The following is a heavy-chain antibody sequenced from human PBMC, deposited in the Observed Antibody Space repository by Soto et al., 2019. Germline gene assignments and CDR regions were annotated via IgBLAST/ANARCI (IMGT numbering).Heavy chain of an antibody. Sequence: QVQLVQSGAEVKKPGASVKVSCKASGYTFTSYGISWVRQAPRQGLEWMGWISAYNGNTNYPQKLQGRVTMTTDPSKSTAFMEVRSLRSDDAAVYYCARSSGTSFIWFDPWGQGTLVTVSS. CDR1: GYTFTSYG. D-gene: IGHD1-26*01. V-gene: IGHV1-18*01. CDR3: ARSSGTSFIWFDP. J-gene: IGHJ5*02. CDR2: ISAYNGNT.